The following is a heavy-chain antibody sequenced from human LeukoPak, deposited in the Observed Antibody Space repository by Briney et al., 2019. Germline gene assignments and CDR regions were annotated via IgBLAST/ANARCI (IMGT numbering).Heavy chain of an antibody. CDR3: ARGLYSSSWYGKGYYYYYGMDV. CDR2: ISYDGSNK. V-gene: IGHV3-30-3*01. CDR1: GFTFSSYA. Sequence: GRSLRLSCAASGFTFSSYAMHWVRQAPGKGLEWVAVISYDGSNKYYADSVKGRFTISRDNSKNTLYLQMNSLRAEDTAVYYCARGLYSSSWYGKGYYYYYGMDVWGQGTTVTVSS. J-gene: IGHJ6*02. D-gene: IGHD6-13*01.